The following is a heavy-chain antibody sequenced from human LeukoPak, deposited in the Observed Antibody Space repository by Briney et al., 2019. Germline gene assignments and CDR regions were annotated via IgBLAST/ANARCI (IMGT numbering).Heavy chain of an antibody. D-gene: IGHD3-3*01. Sequence: HGESLKISCKGSGYSFTSYWIGWVRQMPGKGLEWMGIIYPGDSDTRYSPSFQGQVTTSADKSISTAYLQWSSLKASDTAMYYCARFSGGYYTGGYFDYWGQGTLVTVSS. J-gene: IGHJ4*02. V-gene: IGHV5-51*01. CDR1: GYSFTSYW. CDR3: ARFSGGYYTGGYFDY. CDR2: IYPGDSDT.